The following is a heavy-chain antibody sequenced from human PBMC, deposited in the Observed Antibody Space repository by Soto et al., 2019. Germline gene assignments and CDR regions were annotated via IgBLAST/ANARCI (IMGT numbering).Heavy chain of an antibody. V-gene: IGHV4-4*02. Sequence: QVQLQESGPGLVKPSGTLSLTCTVSGGSMTSSNWWNWVRQSPGKGLEWIGEAHHSGRTNYNPSLKSRVTISVDKSKNHSSLKLSSVTAADTAVYYCARSDATGLDHWGQGTLVTVSS. D-gene: IGHD4-17*01. CDR1: GGSMTSSNW. CDR3: ARSDATGLDH. J-gene: IGHJ4*02. CDR2: AHHSGRT.